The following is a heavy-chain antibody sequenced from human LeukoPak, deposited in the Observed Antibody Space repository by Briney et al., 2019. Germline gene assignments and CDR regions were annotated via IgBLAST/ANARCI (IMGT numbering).Heavy chain of an antibody. J-gene: IGHJ4*02. CDR3: ARVPYRSSIIFDY. Sequence: SETLSLTCTVSGGSISSYYWSWIRQPPGKGLEWIGYIYYSGSTNYNPSLKSRVTISVDTSKNQFSLKLSSVTAADTAVYYCARVPYRSSIIFDYWGQGTLVTVSS. D-gene: IGHD6-6*01. V-gene: IGHV4-59*01. CDR1: GGSISSYY. CDR2: IYYSGST.